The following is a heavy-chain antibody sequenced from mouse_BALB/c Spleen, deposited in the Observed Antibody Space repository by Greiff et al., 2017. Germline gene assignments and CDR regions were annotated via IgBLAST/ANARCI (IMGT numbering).Heavy chain of an antibody. CDR2: INPSSGYT. D-gene: IGHD1-2*01. CDR3: ARKITTAHYYAMDY. V-gene: IGHV1-4*01. J-gene: IGHJ4*01. CDR1: GYTFTSYT. Sequence: VQLQQSGAELARPGASVKMSCKASGYTFTSYTMHWVKQRPGQGLEWIGYINPSSGYTNYNQKFKDKATLTADKSSSTAYMQLSSLTSEDSAVYYCARKITTAHYYAMDYWGQGTSVTVSS.